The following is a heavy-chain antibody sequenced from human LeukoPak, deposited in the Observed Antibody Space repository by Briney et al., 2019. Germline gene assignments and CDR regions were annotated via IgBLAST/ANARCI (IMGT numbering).Heavy chain of an antibody. Sequence: SETLSLTCTVSGGSFTSYYWSWIRQPPGKGLEWIGYIYYSGSTNYNPSLQSRVTISVDTSKNQFSLKLSSVTAADTAVYYCARRGEAYSSSWYYFDYWGQGTLVTVSS. CDR1: GGSFTSYY. CDR3: ARRGEAYSSSWYYFDY. D-gene: IGHD6-13*01. J-gene: IGHJ4*02. V-gene: IGHV4-59*08. CDR2: IYYSGST.